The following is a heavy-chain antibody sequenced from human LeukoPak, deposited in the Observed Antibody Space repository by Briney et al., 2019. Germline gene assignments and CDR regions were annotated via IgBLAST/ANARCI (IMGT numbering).Heavy chain of an antibody. J-gene: IGHJ2*01. CDR3: ARSMTTVTTRFFDL. D-gene: IGHD4-17*01. Sequence: PGGSLRLSCAASGFTFSSYTMIWVRQAPGKGLEWVSYITGDGVGTDSADSMRGRFTASRDTIKNSQFLQKGSMRDEKTALYYAARSMTTVTTRFFDLWGRGTLVTVSS. V-gene: IGHV3-20*04. CDR2: ITGDGVGT. CDR1: GFTFSSYT.